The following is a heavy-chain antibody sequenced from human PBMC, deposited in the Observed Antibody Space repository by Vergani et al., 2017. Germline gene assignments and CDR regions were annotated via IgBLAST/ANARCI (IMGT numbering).Heavy chain of an antibody. V-gene: IGHV3-7*01. CDR2: INQDGNQK. CDR1: GFTFSSYW. CDR3: ARTGYSSNSKDY. Sequence: EVQLVDSGGGLVQPGGSLRLSCAASGFTFSSYWMNWVRQAPGKGLEWVANINQDGNQKQYVDSVKGRFTISRDNAKNSLYLQMNSLRAEDTAVYHCARTGYSSNSKDYWGQGTLVTVSS. D-gene: IGHD6-19*01. J-gene: IGHJ4*02.